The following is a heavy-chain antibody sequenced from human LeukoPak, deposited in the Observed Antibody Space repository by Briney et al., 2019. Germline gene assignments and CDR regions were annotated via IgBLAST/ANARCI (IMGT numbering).Heavy chain of an antibody. CDR3: ARGMAAAETRARNYYMDV. D-gene: IGHD6-13*01. V-gene: IGHV4-61*10. CDR1: GGSISSGSYY. CDR2: IYYTGST. J-gene: IGHJ6*03. Sequence: PSETLSLTCTVSGGSISSGSYYWSWIRQPAGKGLEWIGYIYYTGSTNYNPSLKSRVTISVDTSKNQFSLNLTSVTAADTAVYYCARGMAAAETRARNYYMDVWGEGTTVTVSS.